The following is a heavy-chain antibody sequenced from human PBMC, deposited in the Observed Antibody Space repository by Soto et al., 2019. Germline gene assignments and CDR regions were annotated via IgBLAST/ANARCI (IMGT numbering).Heavy chain of an antibody. CDR1: GYTFIRYG. CDR3: ARGGYYDNSWGKLSHYGLDV. CDR2: ISPYNDYT. D-gene: IGHD3-16*01. J-gene: IGHJ6*02. V-gene: IGHV1-18*01. Sequence: QVQLVQSAAEVKKPGASVRVSCKASGYTFIRYGIAWVRQAPGQGLELMGWISPYNDYTIYAQKLQGRVTMTADTSTRTVYMELRGLKSDDTAVYSCARGGYYDNSWGKLSHYGLDVWGQGTSVTVSS.